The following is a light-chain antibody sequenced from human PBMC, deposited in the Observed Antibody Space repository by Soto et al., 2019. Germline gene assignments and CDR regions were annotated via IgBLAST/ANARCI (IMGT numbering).Light chain of an antibody. V-gene: IGKV3D-20*01. CDR2: DAS. CDR3: QHYGTSPT. J-gene: IGKJ1*01. CDR1: QSIDSAY. Sequence: EIVSTQSAATLSLSPGERATLSCGTSQSIDSAYLAWYQQKPGLAPSLIIYDASSRATGIPDRFRGYGSGTDFTLTITRLEPEDFAVYYCQHYGTSPTFGQGTKVDIK.